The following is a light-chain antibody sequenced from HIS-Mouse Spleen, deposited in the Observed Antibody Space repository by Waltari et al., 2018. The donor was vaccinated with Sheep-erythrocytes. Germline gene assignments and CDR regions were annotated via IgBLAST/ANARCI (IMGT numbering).Light chain of an antibody. CDR3: QQSYSTPPLT. V-gene: IGKV1-39*01. J-gene: IGKJ4*01. CDR2: AAS. Sequence: DIQMTQSPSSLSASVGDRVTITCRASQSISSYLNWYQQKPGKAPTVLIYAASSLQSGVPSRFSGSGSGTDFTLTISSLQPEDFATYYCQQSYSTPPLTFGGGTKVEIK. CDR1: QSISSY.